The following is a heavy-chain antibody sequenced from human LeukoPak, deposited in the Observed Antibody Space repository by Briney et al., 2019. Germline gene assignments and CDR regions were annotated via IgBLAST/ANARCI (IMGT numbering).Heavy chain of an antibody. Sequence: SETLSLXCAVYGGSFSGYYWSWIRQPPGKVLEWIGEINHSGSTNYNPSLKSRVTISVDTPKNQFSLKLISVTAADTAVYYCPRNDYSNSGPFDPWGQGTLVTVSS. CDR2: INHSGST. CDR1: GGSFSGYY. D-gene: IGHD4-11*01. J-gene: IGHJ5*02. V-gene: IGHV4-34*01. CDR3: PRNDYSNSGPFDP.